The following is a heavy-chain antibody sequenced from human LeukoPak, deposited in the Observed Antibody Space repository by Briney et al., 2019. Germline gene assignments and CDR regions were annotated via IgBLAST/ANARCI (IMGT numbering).Heavy chain of an antibody. Sequence: GGSLRLSCSASGFTFNRFYLHWVRQATGKGLEFVSHISSNGATTYYADSVKGRFTITRDNSKNTLYLQMSSLRADDTAVYYCVKDRSIAAPNNDFFDSWGQGALVTVSS. V-gene: IGHV3-64D*06. CDR1: GFTFNRFY. CDR2: ISSNGATT. CDR3: VKDRSIAAPNNDFFDS. D-gene: IGHD6-6*01. J-gene: IGHJ4*02.